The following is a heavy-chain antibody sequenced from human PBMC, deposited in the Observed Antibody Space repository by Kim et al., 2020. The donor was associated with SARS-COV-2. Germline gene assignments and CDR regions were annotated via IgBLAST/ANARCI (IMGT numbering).Heavy chain of an antibody. Sequence: GRDKYYVDSVKVLFTISRGNAKNSLYLQMNSLRAEDTAVYYCARGRSLDVWGQGTTVTVSS. CDR3: ARGRSLDV. CDR2: GRDK. J-gene: IGHJ6*02. V-gene: IGHV3-7*01.